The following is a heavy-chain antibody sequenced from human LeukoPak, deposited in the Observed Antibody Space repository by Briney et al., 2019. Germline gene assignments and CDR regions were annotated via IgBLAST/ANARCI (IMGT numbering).Heavy chain of an antibody. CDR3: ARGVYIAAAQYGY. CDR2: IYYSGTT. CDR1: GGSISIYY. D-gene: IGHD6-13*01. Sequence: SETLSLTCTVSGGSISIYYWSWIRQPPGKGLEWIGYIYYSGTTNYNPSLKSRVTISVDTSKNQFSLKLSSVTAADTAVYYCARGVYIAAAQYGYWGQGTLVSVSS. J-gene: IGHJ4*02. V-gene: IGHV4-59*01.